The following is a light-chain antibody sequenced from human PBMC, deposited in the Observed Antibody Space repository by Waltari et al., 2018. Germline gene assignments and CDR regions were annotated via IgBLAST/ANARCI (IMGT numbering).Light chain of an antibody. CDR1: TIGRKN. V-gene: IGLV3-21*02. Sequence: SYELTQPPSVSVAPGQTARITCDGDTIGRKNVHWYQHKPGPAPVLVVYDDGDRPSGIPERFSGSNSGNTAARTISRVDAGDEAEYYCQVWDSGSNHYVFGTVTKVTVL. J-gene: IGLJ1*01. CDR2: DDG. CDR3: QVWDSGSNHYV.